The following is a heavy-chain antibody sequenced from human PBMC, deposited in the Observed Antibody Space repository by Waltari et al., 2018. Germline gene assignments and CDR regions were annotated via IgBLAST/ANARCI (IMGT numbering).Heavy chain of an antibody. CDR3: ARDTAAALDS. D-gene: IGHD2-2*01. V-gene: IGHV3-72*01. Sequence: EVQLVESGGGLVQPGGSLRLSWLASGFTSSDTYMDWVRQAPGKGLEWVSRTKNKANSHITDYAASVKGRFIGSRDDSKNSLYLQMNNLKTEDTAVYYCARDTAAALDSWGQGTLVTVSS. CDR2: TKNKANSHIT. J-gene: IGHJ4*02. CDR1: GFTSSDTY.